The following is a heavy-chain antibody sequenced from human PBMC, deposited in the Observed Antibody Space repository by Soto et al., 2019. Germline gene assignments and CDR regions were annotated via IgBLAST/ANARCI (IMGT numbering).Heavy chain of an antibody. J-gene: IGHJ6*02. D-gene: IGHD1-26*01. CDR1: GFTFSSYG. CDR2: ISSSGSTI. V-gene: IGHV3-48*04. CDR3: ARDVVGATPCYYYYGMDV. Sequence: PGGSLRLSCAASGFTFSSYGMHWVRQAPGKGLEWVSYISSSGSTIYYADSVKGRFTISRDNAKNSLYLQMNSLRAEDTAVYYCARDVVGATPCYYYYGMDVWGQGTTVTVSS.